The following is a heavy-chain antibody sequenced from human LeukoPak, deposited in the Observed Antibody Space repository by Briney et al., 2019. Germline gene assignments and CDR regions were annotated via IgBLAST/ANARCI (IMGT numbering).Heavy chain of an antibody. CDR1: GYTFTGYY. D-gene: IGHD3-10*01. CDR2: INPNSGGT. Sequence: GASVKVSCKASGYTFTGYYMHWVRQAPGQGLEWMGWINPNSGGTNYAQKFQGRVTMTRNTSINTAYTELSSLRSEDTAVYYCARGDFRGLGGSGSYYYYYYMDVWGKGTTVTISS. CDR3: ARGDFRGLGGSGSYYYYYYMDV. J-gene: IGHJ6*03. V-gene: IGHV1-2*02.